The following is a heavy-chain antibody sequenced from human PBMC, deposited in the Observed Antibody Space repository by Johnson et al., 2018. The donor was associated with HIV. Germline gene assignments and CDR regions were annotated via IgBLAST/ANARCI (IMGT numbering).Heavy chain of an antibody. CDR3: ATRDPTYRPGAFDI. CDR1: GFTFSSYA. Sequence: VQLVESGGGVVQPGRSLRLSCAASGFTFSSYAMHWVRQAPGKGLEWVAVISYDGSNKYYADSVKGRLTISRDNSKNTLYLQMNSLRAEDTAVYYCATRDPTYRPGAFDIWGQGTMVTVSS. V-gene: IGHV3-30-3*01. J-gene: IGHJ3*02. CDR2: ISYDGSNK. D-gene: IGHD1-14*01.